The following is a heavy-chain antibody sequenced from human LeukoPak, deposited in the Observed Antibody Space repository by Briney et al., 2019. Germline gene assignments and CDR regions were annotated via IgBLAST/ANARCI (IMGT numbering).Heavy chain of an antibody. CDR2: ISGSGGST. Sequence: PGGSLRLSCAASGFTFSSYAMSWVRQAPGKGLEWVSAISGSGGSTYYADSVKGRFTISRDNSKNTLYLQMNSLRAEDTAVYYCAKDKEGDYGGNSAVPDYWGQGTLVTVSS. CDR3: AKDKEGDYGGNSAVPDY. CDR1: GFTFSSYA. V-gene: IGHV3-23*01. J-gene: IGHJ4*02. D-gene: IGHD4-23*01.